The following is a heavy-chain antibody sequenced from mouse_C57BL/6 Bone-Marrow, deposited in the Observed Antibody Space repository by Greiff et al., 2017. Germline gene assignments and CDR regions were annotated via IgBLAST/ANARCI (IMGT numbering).Heavy chain of an antibody. V-gene: IGHV5-9-1*02. CDR3: TSPGGGFAY. Sequence: EVQRVESGAGLVKPGGSLKLSCAASGFTFSSYAMSWVRQTPEKRLEWVAYISSGGDYIYYADTVKGRFTISRDNARNTLYLQMSSLKSEDTAMYYCTSPGGGFAYWGQGTLVTVSA. D-gene: IGHD1-1*02. J-gene: IGHJ3*01. CDR2: ISSGGDYI. CDR1: GFTFSSYA.